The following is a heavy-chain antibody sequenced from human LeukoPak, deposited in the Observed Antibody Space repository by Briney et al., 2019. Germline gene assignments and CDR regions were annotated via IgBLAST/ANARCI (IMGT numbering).Heavy chain of an antibody. CDR2: IYYSGST. V-gene: IGHV4-39*07. CDR3: AREPTAHDYYDSSGKGDY. Sequence: PSETLSLTCTVSGGSISSSSYYWGWIRQPPGKGLKWIGSIYYSGSTYYNPSLKSRVTISVDTSKNQFSLKLSSVTAADTAVYYCAREPTAHDYYDSSGKGDYWGQGTLVTVSS. J-gene: IGHJ4*02. D-gene: IGHD3-22*01. CDR1: GGSISSSSYY.